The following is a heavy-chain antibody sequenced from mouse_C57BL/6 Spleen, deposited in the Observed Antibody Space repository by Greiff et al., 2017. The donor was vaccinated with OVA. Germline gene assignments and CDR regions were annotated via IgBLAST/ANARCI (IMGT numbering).Heavy chain of an antibody. J-gene: IGHJ3*01. Sequence: QVQLKESGAELVMPGASVKLSCKASCYTFTSYWMHWVKQRPGQGLEWIGEIDPSDSYTNYNQKFKGKSTLTVDKSYSTAYMHLSILTSEDSAVYYCARGGLRHFAYWGQGTLVTVSA. CDR3: ARGGLRHFAY. D-gene: IGHD2-4*01. V-gene: IGHV1-69*01. CDR1: CYTFTSYW. CDR2: IDPSDSYT.